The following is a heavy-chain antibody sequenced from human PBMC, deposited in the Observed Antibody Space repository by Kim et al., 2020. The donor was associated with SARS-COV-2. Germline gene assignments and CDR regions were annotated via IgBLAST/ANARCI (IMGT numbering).Heavy chain of an antibody. CDR3: ARDRWFGELFIDP. V-gene: IGHV4-31*02. D-gene: IGHD3-10*01. Sequence: NPSLKSRDTLSVDPAKNRVSLKLSSVTAADTAVYYCARDRWFGELFIDPWGQGTLVTVSS. J-gene: IGHJ5*02.